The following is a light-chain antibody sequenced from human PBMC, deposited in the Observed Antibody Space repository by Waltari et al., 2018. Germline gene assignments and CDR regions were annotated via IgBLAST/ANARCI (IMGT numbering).Light chain of an antibody. V-gene: IGKV1-8*01. CDR1: QGISNY. J-gene: IGKJ3*01. Sequence: AIQITQSPSSLSASTGDKVTITCRASQGISNYLAWYQQKPGKAPTLLSYDASTLQRGVPSRFSGSGSGTDFTLTISCLQSEDFATFYCQQYYGYPRTFGPGTKVDVK. CDR3: QQYYGYPRT. CDR2: DAS.